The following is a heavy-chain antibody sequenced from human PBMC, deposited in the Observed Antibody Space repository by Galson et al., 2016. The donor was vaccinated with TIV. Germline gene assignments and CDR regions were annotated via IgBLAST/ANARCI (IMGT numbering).Heavy chain of an antibody. V-gene: IGHV3-23*01. D-gene: IGHD1-14*01. J-gene: IGHJ4*02. CDR1: GFTFNNFA. Sequence: SLRLSCAASGFTFNNFAMSWVRQAPGKGLEWVSTFSSSGRSTYYADSVMGRFTISRDNSKNTLYLEMNGLRAEDTAVYYCEKSGTNLIDYWGQGTLVSVFS. CDR2: FSSSGRST. CDR3: EKSGTNLIDY.